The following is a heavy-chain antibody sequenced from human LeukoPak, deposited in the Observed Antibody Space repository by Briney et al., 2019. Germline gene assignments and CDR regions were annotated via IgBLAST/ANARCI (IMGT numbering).Heavy chain of an antibody. V-gene: IGHV3-66*01. D-gene: IGHD1-14*01. J-gene: IGHJ6*02. CDR1: GGSISSYY. CDR3: ARGRYSMDV. CDR2: IYSGGST. Sequence: ETLSLTCTVSGGSISSYYWSWVRQAPGKGLEWVSVIYSGGSTYYADSVKGRFTISRDNSKNTLYLQMNSLRAEDTAVYYCARGRYSMDVWGQGTTVTVSS.